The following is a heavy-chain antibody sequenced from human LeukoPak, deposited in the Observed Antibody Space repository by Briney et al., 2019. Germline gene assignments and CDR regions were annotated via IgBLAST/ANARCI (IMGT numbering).Heavy chain of an antibody. CDR3: AKVPSGGWFGDLFFDY. Sequence: PGGSLRLSCAASGFTFNSYAMSWVRQAPGKGLGWVSAISGSDGFTYYADSVKGRFTISRDNSKNTLYLQMNSLRAEDTAVYYCAKVPSGGWFGDLFFDYWGQGTLVTVSS. J-gene: IGHJ4*02. CDR1: GFTFNSYA. D-gene: IGHD3-10*01. V-gene: IGHV3-23*01. CDR2: ISGSDGFT.